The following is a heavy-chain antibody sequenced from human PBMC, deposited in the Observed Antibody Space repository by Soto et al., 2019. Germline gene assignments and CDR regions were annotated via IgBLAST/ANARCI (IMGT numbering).Heavy chain of an antibody. J-gene: IGHJ4*02. D-gene: IGHD6-19*01. CDR1: GFTFSSYG. CDR3: AKDPGYSSGCYGY. Sequence: QVQLVESGGGVVQPGRSLRLSCAASGFTFSSYGMHWVRQAPGKGLEWVAVISYDGSNKYYADSVKGRFTISRDNSKNTLYLQMNSLRAEDTAVYYCAKDPGYSSGCYGYWGQGTLVTVSS. CDR2: ISYDGSNK. V-gene: IGHV3-30*18.